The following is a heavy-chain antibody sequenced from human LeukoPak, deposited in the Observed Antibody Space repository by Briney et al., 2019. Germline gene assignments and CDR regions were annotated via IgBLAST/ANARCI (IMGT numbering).Heavy chain of an antibody. J-gene: IGHJ4*02. Sequence: SETLSLTCTVSGDSISSSLYYWGWIRQSPGTGLEWIGSVYSGGETHYNPSLNSRVTIFLDTSKNRFSLNLISVTATDTAVYYCVRDYSNFVQGDWGQGTLVTVSS. V-gene: IGHV4-39*02. CDR3: VRDYSNFVQGD. CDR2: VYSGGET. D-gene: IGHD4-11*01. CDR1: GDSISSSLYY.